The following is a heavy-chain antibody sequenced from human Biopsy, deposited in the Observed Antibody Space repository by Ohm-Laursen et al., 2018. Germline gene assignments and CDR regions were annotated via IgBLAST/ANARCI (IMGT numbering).Heavy chain of an antibody. V-gene: IGHV1-18*01. CDR3: ARGEVTFGELIVSLDS. Sequence: GSSVKVSCKPSGYTFISYSINWVRQAPGQGLEWMGWIRPLNGDTKYGQKFQDRVTMTTDTSTSTVYMELTSLRSDDTAVYYCARGEVTFGELIVSLDSWGQGTLVTVSS. J-gene: IGHJ4*02. D-gene: IGHD3-16*02. CDR1: GYTFISYS. CDR2: IRPLNGDT.